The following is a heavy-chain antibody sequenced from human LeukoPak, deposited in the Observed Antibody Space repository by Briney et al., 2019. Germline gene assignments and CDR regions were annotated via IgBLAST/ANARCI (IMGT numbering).Heavy chain of an antibody. CDR3: ARHFNGYYEGVFDC. Sequence: GGSLRLSCAASGFTFDDYGMTWVRQAPGKGLEWVSSINWNGGSTGYADSVKGRFTISRDNAKNFLSLQMNSLRAEDTAFYYCARHFNGYYEGVFDCWGQGTLVTVSS. CDR1: GFTFDDYG. V-gene: IGHV3-20*04. D-gene: IGHD3-3*01. J-gene: IGHJ4*02. CDR2: INWNGGST.